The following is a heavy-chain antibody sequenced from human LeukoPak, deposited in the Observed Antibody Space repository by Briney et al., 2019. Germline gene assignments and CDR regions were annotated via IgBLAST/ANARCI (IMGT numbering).Heavy chain of an antibody. V-gene: IGHV3-15*01. CDR3: TTELDGGPNN. CDR2: LKSKTNGGTT. Sequence: GGSLSLSCAAYKFTFSNAWMSWVRQAPGKELEWVGRLKSKTNGGTTDYAAPVKGRITISRDVSKNTLYLQMNSLKTEDTAVDYCTTELDGGPNNWGQGTLVAVSS. CDR1: KFTFSNAW. J-gene: IGHJ4*02. D-gene: IGHD1/OR15-1a*01.